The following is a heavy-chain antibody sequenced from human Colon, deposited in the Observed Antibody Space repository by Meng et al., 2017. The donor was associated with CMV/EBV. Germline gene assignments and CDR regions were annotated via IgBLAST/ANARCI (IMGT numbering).Heavy chain of an antibody. CDR1: GFTFSRYS. V-gene: IGHV3-21*01. D-gene: IGHD1-1*01. Sequence: GESLKISCAASGFTFSRYSMDWLRQAPGKGLEWVSSISRDSSSIYYSNSVRGRFTISRDDAENSPYLQMNSLRAEDTAFYYCARDRLEGDYSGPGFWGQGTLVTVSS. CDR2: ISRDSSSI. CDR3: ARDRLEGDYSGPGF. J-gene: IGHJ4*02.